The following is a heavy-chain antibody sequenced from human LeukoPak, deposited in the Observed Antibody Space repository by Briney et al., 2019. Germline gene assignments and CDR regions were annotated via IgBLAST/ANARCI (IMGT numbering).Heavy chain of an antibody. CDR1: GYTFTGYY. CDR3: ARSSVAGSFDY. CDR2: INPNSGGT. Sequence: ASVKVSCKASGYTFTGYYMHWVRQAPGQGLEWMGWINPNSGGTNYAQKSQGRVTMTRDTSISTAYMELNRLRSDDTAVYYCARSSVAGSFDYWGQGTLVTVSS. D-gene: IGHD6-19*01. J-gene: IGHJ4*02. V-gene: IGHV1-2*02.